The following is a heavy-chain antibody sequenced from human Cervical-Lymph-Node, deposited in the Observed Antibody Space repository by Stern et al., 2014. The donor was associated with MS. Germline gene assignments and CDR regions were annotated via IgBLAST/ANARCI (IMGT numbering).Heavy chain of an antibody. V-gene: IGHV3-15*01. CDR3: TTEASVTVFYYYGLDV. CDR1: GFSFSNAW. CDR2: IKSKTDGGAT. Sequence: EVQLVESGGGLVKPGGSLRLSCAASGFSFSNAWMSWVRQAPGKGLEWVGRIKSKTDGGATDYAAPVEGRFTISRDDSKNTLYLQINSLKTEDTAVYYCTTEASVTVFYYYGLDVWGQGTTVTVSS. J-gene: IGHJ6*02. D-gene: IGHD1-20*01.